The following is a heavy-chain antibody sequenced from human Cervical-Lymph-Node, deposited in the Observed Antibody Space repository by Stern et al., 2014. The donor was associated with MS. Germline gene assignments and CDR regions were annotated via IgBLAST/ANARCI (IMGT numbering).Heavy chain of an antibody. Sequence: VQLVESGGGVVQPGRSLRLSCAASGFTFSSYDMHWVRQAPGTGLEWVAVISYDGSNKYYADSVKGRFTISRDNSKNTLYLQMNSLRAEDTAVYYCAKGPVWSWYFDLWGRGTLVTVSS. CDR3: AKGPVWSWYFDL. D-gene: IGHD3-16*01. CDR1: GFTFSSYD. J-gene: IGHJ2*01. V-gene: IGHV3-30*18. CDR2: ISYDGSNK.